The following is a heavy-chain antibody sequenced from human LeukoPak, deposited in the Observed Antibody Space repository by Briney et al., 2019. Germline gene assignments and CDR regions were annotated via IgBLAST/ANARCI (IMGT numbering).Heavy chain of an antibody. V-gene: IGHV4-59*01. CDR3: ARDRHGGNSGEFDY. D-gene: IGHD4-23*01. J-gene: IGHJ4*02. CDR1: GGSISSYY. Sequence: SETLSLTCTVSGGSISSYYWSWIRQPPGKGLEWIGYIYYSGTTNYNPTLKSRVTILVDTSKNQFSLKLSSVTAADTAVYYCARDRHGGNSGEFDYWGQGTLVTVSS. CDR2: IYYSGTT.